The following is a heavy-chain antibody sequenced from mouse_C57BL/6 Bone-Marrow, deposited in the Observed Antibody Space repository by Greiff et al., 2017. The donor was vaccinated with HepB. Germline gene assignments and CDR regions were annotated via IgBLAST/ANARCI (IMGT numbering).Heavy chain of an antibody. Sequence: VQLVESGAELARPGASVKLSCKASGYTFTSYGISWVKQRTGQGLEWIGEIYPRSGNTYYNEKFKGKATLTADKSSSTAYMELRSLTSEDSAVYFCARRGFYGSSYGWFAYWGQGTLVTVSA. CDR1: GYTFTSYG. CDR3: ARRGFYGSSYGWFAY. V-gene: IGHV1-81*01. J-gene: IGHJ3*01. D-gene: IGHD1-1*01. CDR2: IYPRSGNT.